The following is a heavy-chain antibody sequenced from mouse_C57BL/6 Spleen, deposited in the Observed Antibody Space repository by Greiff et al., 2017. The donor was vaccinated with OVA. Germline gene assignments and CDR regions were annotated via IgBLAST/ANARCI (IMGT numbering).Heavy chain of an antibody. V-gene: IGHV1-50*01. CDR2: IDPSDSYT. Sequence: QVQLQQPGAELVKPGASVQLSCNASGYTFTSYWMQWVKQRPGQGLEWIGEIDPSDSYTNYNQKFKGKATLTVDTSSSTAYRQLSSLTSEDSAVYYCARFGIAWFAYWGQGTLGTVSA. CDR3: ARFGIAWFAY. CDR1: GYTFTSYW. J-gene: IGHJ3*01.